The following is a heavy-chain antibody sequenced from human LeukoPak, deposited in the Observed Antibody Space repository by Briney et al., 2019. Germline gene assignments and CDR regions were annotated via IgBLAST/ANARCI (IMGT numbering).Heavy chain of an antibody. CDR1: GYTFTSYG. Sequence: ASVKVSCKASGYTFTSYGISWVRQAPGQGLEWMGWISAYNGNTNYAQKFQGRVTITTDESTSTAYMELSSLRSEDTAVYYCARWGIAAAGHYYYMDVWGKGTTVTVSS. CDR2: ISAYNGNT. CDR3: ARWGIAAAGHYYYMDV. V-gene: IGHV1-18*01. J-gene: IGHJ6*03. D-gene: IGHD6-13*01.